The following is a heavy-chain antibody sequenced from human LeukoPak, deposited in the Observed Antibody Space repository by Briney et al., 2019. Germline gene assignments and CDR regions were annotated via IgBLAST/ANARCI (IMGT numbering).Heavy chain of an antibody. J-gene: IGHJ3*02. CDR3: ARYIQGVGFDI. V-gene: IGHV1-8*01. D-gene: IGHD5-18*01. CDR1: GYTSSSPD. CDR2: MNPRDDT. Sequence: WASVKVSCKASGYTSSSPDINWVRQATGRGLEWLGWMNPRDDTGYAQRFQGRVTLTRDRSTNTAYMEISSLTSDDMAVYYCARYIQGVGFDIWGQGTMVTVSA.